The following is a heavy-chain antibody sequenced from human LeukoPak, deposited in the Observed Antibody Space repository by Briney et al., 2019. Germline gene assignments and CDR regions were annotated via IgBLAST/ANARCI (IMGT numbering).Heavy chain of an antibody. CDR1: GGSISSGDYY. J-gene: IGHJ6*02. CDR2: IYYSGST. Sequence: SETLSLTCTVSGGSISSGDYYWSWIRQPPGKGLEWIGYIYYSGSTYYNPSLKSRVTISVDTSKNQFSLKLSSVTAADTAVYYCARGPTGTMGMDVWGQGTTVTVSS. CDR3: ARGPTGTMGMDV. V-gene: IGHV4-30-4*08. D-gene: IGHD4-17*01.